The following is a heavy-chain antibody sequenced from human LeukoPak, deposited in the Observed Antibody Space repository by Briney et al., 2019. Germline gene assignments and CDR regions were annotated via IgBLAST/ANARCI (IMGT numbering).Heavy chain of an antibody. CDR1: GFTFSSYG. Sequence: GGSLRLSCAAPGFTFSSYGMHWVRQAPGKGLEWVAVISYDGSNKYYADSVKGRFTISRDNSKNTLYLQMNSLRAEDTAVYYCAKGRSGIAAAGLNYWGQGTLVTVSS. D-gene: IGHD6-13*01. V-gene: IGHV3-30*18. J-gene: IGHJ4*02. CDR2: ISYDGSNK. CDR3: AKGRSGIAAAGLNY.